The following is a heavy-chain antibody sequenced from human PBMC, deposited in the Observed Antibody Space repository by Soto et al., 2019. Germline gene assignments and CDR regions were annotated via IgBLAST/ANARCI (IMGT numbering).Heavy chain of an antibody. CDR2: INAGDGFT. V-gene: IGHV1-3*01. CDR1: GYIFSTYV. D-gene: IGHD2-8*02. J-gene: IGHJ4*02. Sequence: GASVKVSCKAPGYIFSTYVIHWVRQAPGQRPEWMGWINAGDGFTKYSQEFQGRVTIIRDTSASTVYMEMFSLRSEDTAVYYCARDGYCTGTGCRYFYGLWGQGTLVTVSS. CDR3: ARDGYCTGTGCRYFYGL.